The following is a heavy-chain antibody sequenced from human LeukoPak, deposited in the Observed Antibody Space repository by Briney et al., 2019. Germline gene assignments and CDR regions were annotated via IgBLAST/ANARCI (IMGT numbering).Heavy chain of an antibody. CDR2: ISSSSSYI. Sequence: GGALRLSCAASGFTFSSYSMNWVRQAPGKGLEWVSSISSSSSYIYYADSVKGRFTISRDNSKNTLYLQMNSLRAEDTAVYYCAKEMVGSYGGKFDYWGQGTLVTVSS. CDR1: GFTFSSYS. J-gene: IGHJ4*02. D-gene: IGHD5-18*01. V-gene: IGHV3-21*04. CDR3: AKEMVGSYGGKFDY.